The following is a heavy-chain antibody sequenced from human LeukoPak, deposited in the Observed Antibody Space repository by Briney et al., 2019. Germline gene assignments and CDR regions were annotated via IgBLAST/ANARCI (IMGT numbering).Heavy chain of an antibody. V-gene: IGHV4-39*02. J-gene: IGHJ4*02. CDR3: TRGSYDVLTGRSTLGEY. CDR1: GGSITGSSYY. CDR2: IYYSGST. Sequence: PSETLSLTCTISGGSITGSSYYWGWIRQSPGKGLEWIGNIYYSGSTYYNSSLKSLVTISIDTSKNHFSLRLTSVTASDTAVYFCTRGSYDVLTGRSTLGEYWGQGTLVAVSS. D-gene: IGHD3-9*01.